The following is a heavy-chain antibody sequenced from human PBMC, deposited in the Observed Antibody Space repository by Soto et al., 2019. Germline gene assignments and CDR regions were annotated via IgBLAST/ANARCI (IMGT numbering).Heavy chain of an antibody. D-gene: IGHD1-26*01. J-gene: IGHJ4*02. CDR1: GFTFSSYW. CDR3: ARDAYISCYYQFDY. CDR2: IHFDGSTT. Sequence: EVPLVESGGGLVQPGGSLRLSCAASGFTFSSYWMHWVRQVPGKGLVWVSRIHFDGSTTHYADSVKGRFTISTDNXXTALSVQRNSLRAQATAVYYCARDAYISCYYQFDYWGQGTLVTVCS. V-gene: IGHV3-74*01.